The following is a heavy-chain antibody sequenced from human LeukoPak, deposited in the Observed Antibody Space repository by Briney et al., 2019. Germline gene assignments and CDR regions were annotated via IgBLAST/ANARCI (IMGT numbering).Heavy chain of an antibody. CDR2: INSDGSST. CDR1: GFTFSSYG. D-gene: IGHD5-24*01. J-gene: IGHJ4*02. V-gene: IGHV3-74*01. Sequence: GGSLRLSCAASGFTFSSYGMHWVRQAPGKGLVWVSRINSDGSSTSYADSVKGRFTISRDNAKNTLYLQMNSLRAEDTAVYYCAREPPYEMATIDYWGQGTLVTVSS. CDR3: AREPPYEMATIDY.